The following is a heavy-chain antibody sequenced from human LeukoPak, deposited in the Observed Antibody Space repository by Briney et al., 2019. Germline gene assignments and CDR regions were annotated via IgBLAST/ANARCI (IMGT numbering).Heavy chain of an antibody. Sequence: KPSETLSLTCAVYGGSFSGYYWSWIRQPPEKGLEWIGEINHSGSTNYNPSLKSRVTISVDTSKNQFSLKLSSVTAADTAVYYCARGRIVVVPAAIRGSYYYYGMDVWGQGTTVTVSS. CDR3: ARGRIVVVPAAIRGSYYYYGMDV. J-gene: IGHJ6*02. CDR2: INHSGST. CDR1: GGSFSGYY. D-gene: IGHD2-2*02. V-gene: IGHV4-34*01.